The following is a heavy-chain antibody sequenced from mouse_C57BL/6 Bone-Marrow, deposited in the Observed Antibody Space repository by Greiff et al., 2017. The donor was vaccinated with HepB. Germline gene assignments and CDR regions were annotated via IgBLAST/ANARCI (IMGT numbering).Heavy chain of an antibody. CDR1: GFTFSDYG. CDR3: ARRGKNGYFDV. V-gene: IGHV5-15*01. CDR2: ISNLAYSI. Sequence: EVKLVESGGGLVQPGGSLKLSCAASGFTFSDYGMAWVRQAPRKGPEWVAFISNLAYSIYYADTVTGRFTISRENAKNTLYLEMSSLRSEDTAMYCCARRGKNGYFDVWGTGTTVTVSS. J-gene: IGHJ1*03.